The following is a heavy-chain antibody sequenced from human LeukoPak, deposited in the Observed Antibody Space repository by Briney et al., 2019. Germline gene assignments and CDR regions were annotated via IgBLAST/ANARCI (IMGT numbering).Heavy chain of an antibody. CDR1: NGSLSTNY. CDR3: ARDRPATDYSYYYYHMDV. Sequence: SETLSLTCSVSNGSLSTNYWSWIRQPAGKGLEGIGRMYTSGSANYNPSLKSRVTMSVDTSKNQFSLKLTSVTAADTAVYYCARDRPATDYSYYYYHMDVWGKGTTVTISS. D-gene: IGHD2-2*01. CDR2: MYTSGSA. J-gene: IGHJ6*03. V-gene: IGHV4-4*07.